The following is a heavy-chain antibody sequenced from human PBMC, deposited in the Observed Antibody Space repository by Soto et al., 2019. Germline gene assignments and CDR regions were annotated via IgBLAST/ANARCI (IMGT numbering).Heavy chain of an antibody. Sequence: AAVKVSCKASGYTFSSYYMLWLRPPHGQEREGMGIINHRGGTTSYVQKFQGGVIMTRDTSTSTVYMELSSLRSEDTAVYYCARDGAGVVPAGNYYYYYGMDVWGQGTTVTVSS. J-gene: IGHJ6*02. CDR3: ARDGAGVVPAGNYYYYYGMDV. V-gene: IGHV1-46*01. CDR1: GYTFSSYY. CDR2: INHRGGTT. D-gene: IGHD2-2*01.